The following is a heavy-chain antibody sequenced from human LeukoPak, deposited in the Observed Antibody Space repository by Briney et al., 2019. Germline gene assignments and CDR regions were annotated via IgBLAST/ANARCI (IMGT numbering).Heavy chain of an antibody. J-gene: IGHJ4*02. CDR1: GYSISSAYY. CDR3: ARRGLHGSSIDY. V-gene: IGHV4-38-2*02. Sequence: KASETLSLTCSVSGYSISSAYYWGWIRQPPGKGLEWIGEINHSGSTNYNPSLKSRVTISVDTSKNQFSLKLSSVTAADTAVYYCARRGLHGSSIDYWGQGTLVTVSS. CDR2: INHSGST. D-gene: IGHD3-10*01.